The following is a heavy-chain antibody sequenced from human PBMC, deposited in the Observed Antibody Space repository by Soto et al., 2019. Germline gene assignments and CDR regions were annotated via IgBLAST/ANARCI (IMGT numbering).Heavy chain of an antibody. CDR1: GGSFSGYY. V-gene: IGHV4-34*01. J-gene: IGHJ4*02. CDR3: ARGGVRGVRPFDY. D-gene: IGHD3-10*01. CDR2: INHSGST. Sequence: QVQLQQWGAGLLMPSETLSLTCAVYGGSFSGYYWSWIRQPPGKGLEWIGEINHSGSTNYNPSLKSRVTISVDTSKNQFSLKLSSVTAADTAVYYCARGGVRGVRPFDYWGQGTLVTVSS.